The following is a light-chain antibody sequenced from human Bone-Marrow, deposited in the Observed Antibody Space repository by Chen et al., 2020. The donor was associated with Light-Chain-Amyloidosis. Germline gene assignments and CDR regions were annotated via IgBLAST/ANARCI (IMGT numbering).Light chain of an antibody. CDR1: DLPTKY. CDR3: QSADSSGTYEVI. CDR2: RDT. Sequence: SYELTQPPSVSVSPGQTARITCSGDDLPTKYAYWYQQKPGQAPVLVIHRDTERPSGISERFSGCSSGTNATLTISGVQAEDEADYHCQSADSSGTYEVIFGGGTKLTV. J-gene: IGLJ2*01. V-gene: IGLV3-25*03.